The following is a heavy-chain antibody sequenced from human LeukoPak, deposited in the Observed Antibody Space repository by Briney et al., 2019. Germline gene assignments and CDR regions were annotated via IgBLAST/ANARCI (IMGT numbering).Heavy chain of an antibody. D-gene: IGHD1-26*01. V-gene: IGHV4-59*08. CDR3: ARHLNAGSYPLDH. CDR1: GGSISSYY. J-gene: IGHJ4*02. CDR2: IYYSGST. Sequence: SETLSLTCTVSGGSISSYYWSWIRQPPGKGLEWIGYIYYSGSTNYNPSLKSRLTMSVDTSKNQFSLRLRSVTAADTAVYYCARHLNAGSYPLDHWGQGTLVTVSS.